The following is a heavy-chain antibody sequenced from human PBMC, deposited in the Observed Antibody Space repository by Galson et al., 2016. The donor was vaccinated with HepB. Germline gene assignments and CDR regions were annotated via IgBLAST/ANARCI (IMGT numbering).Heavy chain of an antibody. CDR3: ARDQYDLYGSGSYPRGMDV. J-gene: IGHJ6*04. D-gene: IGHD3-10*01. V-gene: IGHV1-18*01. Sequence: SVKVSCKPSGYTFTSYGISWVRQAPGQGLEWMGWISAYNGKTDYAQKLQGRVTMTTDTFTGTAYMELRSLRSDDTAVYYCARDQYDLYGSGSYPRGMDVWGKGTTVTVSS. CDR1: GYTFTSYG. CDR2: ISAYNGKT.